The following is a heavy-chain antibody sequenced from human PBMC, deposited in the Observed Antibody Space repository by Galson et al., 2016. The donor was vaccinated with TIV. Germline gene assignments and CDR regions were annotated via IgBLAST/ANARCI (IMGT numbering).Heavy chain of an antibody. J-gene: IGHJ3*02. CDR2: INPNSGGT. CDR3: AKIGQEHDAFDI. V-gene: IGHV1-2*04. CDR1: GYTFTEYY. Sequence: CKASGYTFTEYYIHWVRQAPGHGLEWMGWINPNSGGTMYAQKFQGWVTMTRDTSITTAYMELSRLKSDDTAVYYCAKIGQEHDAFDIWGQGTMVTVFS. D-gene: IGHD1/OR15-1a*01.